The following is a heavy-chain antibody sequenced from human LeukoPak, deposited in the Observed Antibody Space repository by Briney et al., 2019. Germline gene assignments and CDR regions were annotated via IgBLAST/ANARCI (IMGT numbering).Heavy chain of an antibody. CDR1: GYSISSAYY. V-gene: IGHV4-38-2*02. CDR3: ARDNTVITGFDY. CDR2: IYRSGST. D-gene: IGHD4-17*01. Sequence: SETLSLTCTVSGYSISSAYYWGWIRQPPGKGLEWIGSIYRSGSTYYNTSLKSRVTISVDTSNNQLSLKLSSVTAADTAVYYCARDNTVITGFDYWGQGNLVTVSS. J-gene: IGHJ4*02.